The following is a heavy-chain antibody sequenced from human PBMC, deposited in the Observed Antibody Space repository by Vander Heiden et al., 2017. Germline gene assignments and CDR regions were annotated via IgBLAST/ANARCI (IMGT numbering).Heavy chain of an antibody. V-gene: IGHV3-21*01. Sequence: EVQLVESGGGLVKPGGSLRLSCAASGFTFSSYSMNWVRQAPGKGLEWVSSISSSSSYIYYADSVKGRFTISRDNAKNSLYLQMNSLRAEDTAVYYCAREGRDYYDSSGYYLNDYWGQGTLVTVSS. CDR1: GFTFSSYS. J-gene: IGHJ4*02. D-gene: IGHD3-22*01. CDR3: AREGRDYYDSSGYYLNDY. CDR2: ISSSSSYI.